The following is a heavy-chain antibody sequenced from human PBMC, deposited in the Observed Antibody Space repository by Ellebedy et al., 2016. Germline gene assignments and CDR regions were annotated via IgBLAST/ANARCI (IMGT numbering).Heavy chain of an antibody. V-gene: IGHV3-53*01. CDR1: GFTVSSYY. CDR3: ARELHYYYYMDV. J-gene: IGHJ6*03. Sequence: GESLKISXAASGFTVSSYYMTWVRQAPGKGLEWVSLIYSGGNTYYADSVQGRFTISRDNSKNTLYLQMNSLRAEDTAVYYCARELHYYYYMDVWGKGTTVTVSS. CDR2: IYSGGNT. D-gene: IGHD1-26*01.